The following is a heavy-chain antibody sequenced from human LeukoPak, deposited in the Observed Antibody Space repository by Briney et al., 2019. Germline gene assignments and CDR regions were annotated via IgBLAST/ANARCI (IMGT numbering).Heavy chain of an antibody. Sequence: VASVTVSCKASGYTFTAYYIHWVRQAPGQGLEWMGWINPNSGGTNYAQKFQGRVTMTRDTSISTAYMELSRLRSDDTAVYYCARDRRPEGDSQLLWSGFDPWGQGTLVTVSS. CDR3: ARDRRPEGDSQLLWSGFDP. CDR2: INPNSGGT. CDR1: GYTFTAYY. J-gene: IGHJ5*02. V-gene: IGHV1-2*02. D-gene: IGHD2-2*01.